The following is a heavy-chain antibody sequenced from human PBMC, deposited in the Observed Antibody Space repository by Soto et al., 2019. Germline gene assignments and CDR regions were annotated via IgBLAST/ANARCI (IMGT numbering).Heavy chain of an antibody. J-gene: IGHJ4*02. CDR1: GYSFTSYW. Sequence: GGSLRLSCEGSGYSFTSYWIGWVRQMPGKGLEWMGIIYPGDCETTYSPSFQGQVTISTDKSISTAYLQWTSLKAADTAMYYCARPGPHTAIVNYWGQGTLVTVSS. D-gene: IGHD5-18*01. V-gene: IGHV5-51*01. CDR3: ARPGPHTAIVNY. CDR2: IYPGDCET.